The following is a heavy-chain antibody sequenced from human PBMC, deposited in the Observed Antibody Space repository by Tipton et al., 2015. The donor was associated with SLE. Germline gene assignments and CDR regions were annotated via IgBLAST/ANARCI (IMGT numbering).Heavy chain of an antibody. CDR1: GYSFTSYW. J-gene: IGHJ3*01. CDR2: IYPDDSDT. V-gene: IGHV5-51*03. CDR3: ARLADHDAFDV. Sequence: QLVQSGAEVKKPGESLKISCKGSGYSFTSYWIGWVRQMPGKGLEWMGLIYPDDSDTKYSPSFQGQVTISTDKSISTVYLQWRSLEASASAVYYCARLADHDAFDVWGQGTMVTVSS.